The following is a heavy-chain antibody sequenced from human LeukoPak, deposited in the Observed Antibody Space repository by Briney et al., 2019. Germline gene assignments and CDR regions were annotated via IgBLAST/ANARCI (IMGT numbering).Heavy chain of an antibody. CDR3: ARVTLYGESALDY. D-gene: IGHD4-17*01. V-gene: IGHV3-11*06. CDR2: ISGSSSFT. Sequence: GGSLRLSCAASGFTFSDYYMSWVRQAPGKGLEWVSYISGSSSFTIYADSVKGRFTISRDNAKNSLYLQMNSLRAEDTAVYYCARVTLYGESALDYWGQGALVTVSS. J-gene: IGHJ4*02. CDR1: GFTFSDYY.